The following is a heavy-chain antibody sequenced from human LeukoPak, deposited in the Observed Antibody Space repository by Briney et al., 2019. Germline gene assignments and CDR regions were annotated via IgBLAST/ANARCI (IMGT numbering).Heavy chain of an antibody. D-gene: IGHD3-10*01. V-gene: IGHV4-30-2*01. CDR2: IYHSGNI. J-gene: IGHJ3*02. CDR3: ARVVQDAFDI. Sequence: SQTLSLTCAVSGGSISSGGYSWSWIRQPPGKGLEWIGFIYHSGNIYYTPSLKSRVTISVDRSKNQFSLNLSSVTAADTAAYYCARVVQDAFDIWGQGTMVTVSS. CDR1: GGSISSGGYS.